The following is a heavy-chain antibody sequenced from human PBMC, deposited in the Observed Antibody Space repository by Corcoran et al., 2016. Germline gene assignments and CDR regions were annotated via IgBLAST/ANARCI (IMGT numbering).Heavy chain of an antibody. D-gene: IGHD2-2*01. J-gene: IGHJ3*02. CDR1: GGSISSGGYY. Sequence: QVQLQESGPGLVKPSQTLSLTCTVSGGSISSGGYYWSWIRQHPGKGLEWIGYIYYSGSTYYNPSLKSRVTISVDTSKNQFSLKLSSVTAADTAVYYCAGLGYCSSTSCHGSFDIWGQGTMVTVSS. V-gene: IGHV4-31*03. CDR2: IYYSGST. CDR3: AGLGYCSSTSCHGSFDI.